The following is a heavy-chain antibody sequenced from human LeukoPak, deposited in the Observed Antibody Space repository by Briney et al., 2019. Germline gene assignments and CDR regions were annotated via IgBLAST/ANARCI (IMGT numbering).Heavy chain of an antibody. J-gene: IGHJ4*02. CDR1: GGSISSSSYY. V-gene: IGHV4-39*07. CDR3: ARTGRTGTPGGADY. Sequence: SETLSLTCTVSGGSISSSSYYWGWIRQPPGKGLKWFGSIYYSGSTYYNPSLKSRVTISVDTSKNQFSLKLSSVTAADTAVYYCARTGRTGTPGGADYWGQGTLVTVSS. D-gene: IGHD1-7*01. CDR2: IYYSGST.